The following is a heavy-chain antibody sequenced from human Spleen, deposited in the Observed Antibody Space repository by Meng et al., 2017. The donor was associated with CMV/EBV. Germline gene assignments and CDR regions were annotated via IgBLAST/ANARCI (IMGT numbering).Heavy chain of an antibody. J-gene: IGHJ3*02. V-gene: IGHV3-15*01. CDR1: GFTFSNAW. D-gene: IGHD1-1*01. Sequence: GGSLRLSCAASGFTFSNAWMSWVRQAPGKGLEWVGRIKSKTDGGTTDYAAPVKGRFTISRDDSKNTLYLEMNSLKTADTAVYDCTTGVRRDAFDIWGQGTMVTVSS. CDR2: IKSKTDGGTT. CDR3: TTGVRRDAFDI.